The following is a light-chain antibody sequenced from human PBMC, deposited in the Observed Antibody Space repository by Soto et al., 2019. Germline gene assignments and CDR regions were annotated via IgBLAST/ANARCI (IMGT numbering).Light chain of an antibody. CDR3: QQSYSHPT. J-gene: IGKJ1*01. CDR2: SAS. Sequence: PLTQSPSSLSASVGDRVTITCRASQSIDIYLHWYQQKPGKAPKLLIYSASSSQRGVPSRFSGSGSATDFTLTISSLQPEDSATYYCQQSYSHPTFGQGTKVEVK. V-gene: IGKV1-39*01. CDR1: QSIDIY.